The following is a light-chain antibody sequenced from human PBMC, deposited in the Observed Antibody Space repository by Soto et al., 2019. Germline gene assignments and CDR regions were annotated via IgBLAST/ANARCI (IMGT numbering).Light chain of an antibody. Sequence: PGERATLSCRASQSVSSYLTWYQQKPGQAPRLLIYDASNRATGIPARFSGSGSGTDFTLTISSLEPEDFAVYYCQQRSNWPFTFGPVTKVDIK. J-gene: IGKJ3*01. V-gene: IGKV3-11*01. CDR2: DAS. CDR3: QQRSNWPFT. CDR1: QSVSSY.